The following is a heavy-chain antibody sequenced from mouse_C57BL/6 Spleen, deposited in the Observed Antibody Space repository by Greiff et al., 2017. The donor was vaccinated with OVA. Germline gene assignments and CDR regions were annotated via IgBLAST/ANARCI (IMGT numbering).Heavy chain of an antibody. J-gene: IGHJ2*01. CDR1: GYTFTSYW. Sequence: QVQLQQPGAELVKPGASVKLSCKASGYTFTSYWMQWVKQRPGQGLEWIGEIDPSDSYTNYNQKFKGKATLTVDTSSSTAYMQLSSLTSEDSAVYYCAREGGSIYYGNYGRYFDYWGQGTTLTVSS. CDR3: AREGGSIYYGNYGRYFDY. V-gene: IGHV1-50*01. D-gene: IGHD2-1*01. CDR2: IDPSDSYT.